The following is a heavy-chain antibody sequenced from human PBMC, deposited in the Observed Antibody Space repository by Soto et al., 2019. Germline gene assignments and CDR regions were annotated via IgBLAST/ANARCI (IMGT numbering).Heavy chain of an antibody. Sequence: SVKVSCKASGGTFSSYAISWVRQAPGQGLEWMGGIIPIFGTANYAQKFQGRVTITADESTSTAYMELSSLRSEDTAVYYCARAPLDYSGFVVHDYWGQGTLVTVSS. D-gene: IGHD5-12*01. CDR1: GGTFSSYA. V-gene: IGHV1-69*13. CDR3: ARAPLDYSGFVVHDY. CDR2: IIPIFGTA. J-gene: IGHJ4*02.